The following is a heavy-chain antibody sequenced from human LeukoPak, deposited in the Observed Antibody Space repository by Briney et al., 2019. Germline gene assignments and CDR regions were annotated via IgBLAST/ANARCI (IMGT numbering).Heavy chain of an antibody. V-gene: IGHV1-18*01. CDR1: GYTFTSYG. Sequence: GASVKDSCKASGYTFTSYGISWVRQAPGQGLEWMGWISAYNGNTNYAQKLQGRGTMTTDTSTSTAYMELRSLRSDDTAVYYCARCLRLYYYYMDVWGKGTTVTVSS. CDR3: ARCLRLYYYYMDV. J-gene: IGHJ6*03. CDR2: ISAYNGNT.